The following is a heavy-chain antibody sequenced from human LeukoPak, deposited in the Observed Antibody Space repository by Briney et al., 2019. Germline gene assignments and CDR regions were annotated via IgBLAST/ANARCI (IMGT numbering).Heavy chain of an antibody. CDR1: GYSISSDYY. V-gene: IGHV4-38-2*02. D-gene: IGHD1-1*01. J-gene: IGHJ4*02. CDR3: ARPNCNVFHFDY. CDR2: IYYSGST. Sequence: SETLSLTCTVSGYSISSDYYWGWIRQPPGKGLEWIGSIYYSGSTYYNPSLKSRVTISVDTSKNQFSLKLSSVTAADTAVYYCARPNCNVFHFDYWGQGTLVTVSS.